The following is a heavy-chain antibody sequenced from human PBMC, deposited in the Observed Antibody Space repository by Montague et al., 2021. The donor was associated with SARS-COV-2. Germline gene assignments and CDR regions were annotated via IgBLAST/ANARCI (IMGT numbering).Heavy chain of an antibody. Sequence: SLRLSCAASGFTFSSYAMHWVRQAPGKGLEWVAVISYGGSNKYYADSVKGRFTISRDNPKNTLYLQMNSLRAEDTAVYYCARVLGDYGDYWGQGTLVTVSS. CDR1: GFTFSSYA. CDR3: ARVLGDYGDY. CDR2: ISYGGSNK. J-gene: IGHJ4*01. D-gene: IGHD4-17*01. V-gene: IGHV3-30*04.